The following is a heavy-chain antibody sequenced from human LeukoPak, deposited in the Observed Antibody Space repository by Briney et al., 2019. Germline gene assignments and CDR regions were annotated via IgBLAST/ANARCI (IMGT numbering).Heavy chain of an antibody. V-gene: IGHV3-49*03. CDR2: IRSKAYGGTT. J-gene: IGHJ4*02. D-gene: IGHD5-24*01. CDR1: GFTFGDYA. CDR3: TRVRRWLHSYFDY. Sequence: GGSLRLSCTASGFTFGDYAMSWFRQAPGKGLEWVGFIRSKAYGGTTEYAASVKGRFTISRDDSKSIAYLQMNSLKTEDTAVYYCTRVRRWLHSYFDYWGQGTLVTVSS.